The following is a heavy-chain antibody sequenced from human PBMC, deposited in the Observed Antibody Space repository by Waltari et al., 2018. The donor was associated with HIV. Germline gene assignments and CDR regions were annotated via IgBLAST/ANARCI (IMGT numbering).Heavy chain of an antibody. CDR2: IINSGRNT. V-gene: IGHV3-23*04. Sequence: DVNLVESGGGLVRPGGSLRLSCVASGFTVTTTGMAWVRQAPGKGLEWVSSIINSGRNTFYADSVKGRFIISRDNSENTLYLQMNSLRAEDTAIYFCAKEGWQLLTFDYWGQGALVTVSS. D-gene: IGHD1-1*01. CDR1: GFTVTTTG. J-gene: IGHJ4*02. CDR3: AKEGWQLLTFDY.